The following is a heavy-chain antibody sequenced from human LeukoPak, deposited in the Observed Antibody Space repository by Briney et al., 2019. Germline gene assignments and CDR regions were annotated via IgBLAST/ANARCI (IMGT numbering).Heavy chain of an antibody. J-gene: IGHJ6*03. Sequence: SETLSLTCTVSGGSISSYYWSWIRQPPGKGLEWFGYIYYSGSTNYNPSLKSRVTISVDTSKNQFSLKLSSVPAADTAVYYCARCIYSVSLYYYYYYMDVWGKGTTVTVSS. CDR2: IYYSGST. CDR1: GGSISSYY. D-gene: IGHD2-21*01. V-gene: IGHV4-59*01. CDR3: ARCIYSVSLYYYYYYMDV.